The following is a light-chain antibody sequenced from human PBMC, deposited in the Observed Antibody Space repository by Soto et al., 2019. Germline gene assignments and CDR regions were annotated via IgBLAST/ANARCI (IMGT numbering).Light chain of an antibody. CDR2: GAS. Sequence: VMTQSPATLSLSAGDRATLSCRASQSVSSYLAWYQQKTGQAPRILIYGASSRATGIPARLSGSGSGTDLNLTISRLEPEDFAVYYCQKYGSSTRTCGQGTQVDIK. CDR1: QSVSSY. V-gene: IGKV3-20*01. J-gene: IGKJ1*01. CDR3: QKYGSSTRT.